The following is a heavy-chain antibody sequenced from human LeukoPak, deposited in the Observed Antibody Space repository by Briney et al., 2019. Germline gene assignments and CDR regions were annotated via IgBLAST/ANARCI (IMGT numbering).Heavy chain of an antibody. CDR3: ARALPGNGGFDP. CDR1: GYTFTSYY. J-gene: IGHJ5*02. CDR2: INPSGGST. V-gene: IGHV1-46*01. D-gene: IGHD2-8*01. Sequence: ASVKVSCKASGYTFTSYYMHWVRQAPGQGFEWMGIINPSGGSTSYAQKFQGRVTMTRDTSTSTVYMELSSLRSEDTAVYYCARALPGNGGFDPWGQGTLVTVSS.